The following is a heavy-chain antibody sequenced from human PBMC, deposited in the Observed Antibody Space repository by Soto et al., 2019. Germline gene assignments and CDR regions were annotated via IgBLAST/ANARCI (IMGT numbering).Heavy chain of an antibody. CDR3: VRGIPGSS. CDR1: GFTFTSYS. J-gene: IGHJ4*02. Sequence: GGSLRLSCTASGFTFTSYSMNWVRQAPGRGLEWVSHITGSSSTIHYADSVKGRFTISRDNAKNSLDLQMNSLRVEDTAMYYCVRGIPGSSWGQGTLVTVSS. V-gene: IGHV3-48*01. CDR2: ITGSSSTI.